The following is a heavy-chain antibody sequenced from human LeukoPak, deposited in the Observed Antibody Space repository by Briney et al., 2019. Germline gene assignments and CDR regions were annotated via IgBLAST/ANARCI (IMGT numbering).Heavy chain of an antibody. V-gene: IGHV4-39*07. J-gene: IGHJ4*02. D-gene: IGHD3-16*01. CDR3: ARLTSRVAYFDY. Sequence: NASETLSLTCTVSGGSISSSSYYWGWIRQPPGKGLKWIGSIYYSGSTYYNPSLKSRVAISVDTSKNQFSLKLSSVTAADTAVYYCARLTSRVAYFDYWGQGTLVTVSS. CDR2: IYYSGST. CDR1: GGSISSSSYY.